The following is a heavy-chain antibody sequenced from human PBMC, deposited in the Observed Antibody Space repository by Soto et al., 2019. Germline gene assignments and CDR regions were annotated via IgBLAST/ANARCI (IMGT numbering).Heavy chain of an antibody. J-gene: IGHJ4*02. D-gene: IGHD6-13*01. CDR3: AKENGYSSSWFEFDY. Sequence: GGSLRLSCVASGFTFSSYAMSWVRQAPGKGLEWVSAISGSGGSTYYADSVKDRFTISRDNSKNTLYLQMNSLRAEDTAVYYCAKENGYSSSWFEFDYWGQGTLVTVS. CDR1: GFTFSSYA. CDR2: ISGSGGST. V-gene: IGHV3-23*01.